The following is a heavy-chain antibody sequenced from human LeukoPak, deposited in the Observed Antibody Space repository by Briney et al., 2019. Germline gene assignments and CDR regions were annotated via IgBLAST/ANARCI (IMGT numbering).Heavy chain of an antibody. J-gene: IGHJ4*02. CDR1: GFTFSDYY. D-gene: IGHD3-10*01. V-gene: IGHV3-11*04. CDR3: ARDPRHYGSGSYYRGFDY. Sequence: PGGSLRLSCAASGFTFSDYYMSWIRQAPGKGLEWVSYISSSGSTIYYADSVKGRFTISRDNAKNSLYLQMNSLRAEDTAVYYFARDPRHYGSGSYYRGFDYWGQGTLVTVSS. CDR2: ISSSGSTI.